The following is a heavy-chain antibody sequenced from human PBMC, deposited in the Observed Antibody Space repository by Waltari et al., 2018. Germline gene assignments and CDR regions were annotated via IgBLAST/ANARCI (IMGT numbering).Heavy chain of an antibody. V-gene: IGHV1-69*05. Sequence: QVQLVQSGAEVKTPGSSVKVSCKASGGTFSSYAISWVRQAPGQGLEWMGGIIPIFGTANYAQKFQGRVTITTDESTSTAYMELSSLRSEDTAVYYCAREDLGEYSSGSPFFDYWGQGTLVTVSS. D-gene: IGHD6-19*01. J-gene: IGHJ4*02. CDR3: AREDLGEYSSGSPFFDY. CDR2: IIPIFGTA. CDR1: GGTFSSYA.